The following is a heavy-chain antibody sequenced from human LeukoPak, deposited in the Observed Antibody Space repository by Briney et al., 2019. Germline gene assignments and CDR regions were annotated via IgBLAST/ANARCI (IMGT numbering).Heavy chain of an antibody. CDR1: GGTFSSYA. J-gene: IGHJ6*03. V-gene: IGHV1-69*05. D-gene: IGHD4-11*01. Sequence: SVKVSCKASGGTFSSYAISWVRQAPGQGLEWMGGIIPIFGTANYAQKFQGRVTITTDESTSTAYMELSSLRSEDTAVYYCARALQRRYYMDVWGKGTTVTVSS. CDR3: ARALQRRYYMDV. CDR2: IIPIFGTA.